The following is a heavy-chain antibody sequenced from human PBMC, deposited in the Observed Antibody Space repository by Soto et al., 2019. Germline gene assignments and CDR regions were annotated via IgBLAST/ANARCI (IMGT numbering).Heavy chain of an antibody. CDR1: GGSVSSSSYY. Sequence: PSETLSLTCTVSGGSVSSSSYYLGWVRQPPGKGLEWIGSVYYSGSTYYNPSLESRVTISVDKSKNQFSLKLMSLSAADTAVYYCGGLEGLATISYYFDYWGQGALVTVSS. CDR3: GGLEGLATISYYFDY. D-gene: IGHD3-9*01. CDR2: VYYSGST. V-gene: IGHV4-39*01. J-gene: IGHJ4*02.